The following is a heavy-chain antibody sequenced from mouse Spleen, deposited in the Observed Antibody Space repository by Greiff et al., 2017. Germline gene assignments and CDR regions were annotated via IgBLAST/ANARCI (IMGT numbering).Heavy chain of an antibody. J-gene: IGHJ3*01. CDR2: ISSGGGNT. Sequence: EVKVVESGGGLVKLGGSLKLSCAASGFTFSSYAMSWVRQTPEKRLEWVATISSGGGNTYYPDSVKGRFTISRDNAKNTLYLQMSSLKSEDTAMYYCAAYDYDDPFFAYWGQGTLVTVSA. CDR1: GFTFSSYA. D-gene: IGHD2-4*01. CDR3: AAYDYDDPFFAY. V-gene: IGHV5-9*04.